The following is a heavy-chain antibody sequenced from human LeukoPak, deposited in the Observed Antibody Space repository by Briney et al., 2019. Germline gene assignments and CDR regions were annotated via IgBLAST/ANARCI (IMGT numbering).Heavy chain of an antibody. V-gene: IGHV1-69*04. Sequence: ASVKVSCKASGYTFTSYDINWVRQTPGQGLEWMGRIIPILGIANYAQKFQGRVTITADKSTSTAYMELSSLRSEDTAVYYCARGPLGYCSGGSCYNDYWGQGTLVTVSS. D-gene: IGHD2-15*01. CDR3: ARGPLGYCSGGSCYNDY. J-gene: IGHJ4*02. CDR1: GYTFTSYD. CDR2: IIPILGIA.